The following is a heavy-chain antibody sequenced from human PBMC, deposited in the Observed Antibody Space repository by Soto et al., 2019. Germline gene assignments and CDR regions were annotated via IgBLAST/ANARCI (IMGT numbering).Heavy chain of an antibody. CDR3: ARANYYGSPGDFDY. J-gene: IGHJ4*02. CDR2: MSSSSSTI. Sequence: EVQLVESGGGLVQPGGSLRLSCAASGFTFSSYSMNWVRQAPGKGLEWVSYMSSSSSTIYYADCVKGRFTISRDNAKNSLYLQMNSLRAEDTAVYYCARANYYGSPGDFDYWGQGTMVTVSS. V-gene: IGHV3-48*01. CDR1: GFTFSSYS. D-gene: IGHD3-10*01.